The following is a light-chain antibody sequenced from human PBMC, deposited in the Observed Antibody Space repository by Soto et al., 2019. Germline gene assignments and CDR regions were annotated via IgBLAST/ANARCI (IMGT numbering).Light chain of an antibody. Sequence: QSALTQPRSVSGSPGQSVTISCTGTSSDVGSYNFVSWHQQHPGKAPKLMIYDVAKRPSGVPDRFSGSKSGNTASLTISGLQADDEADYYCSSYTSRNNLVFGTGTKVTVL. CDR2: DVA. CDR1: SSDVGSYNF. J-gene: IGLJ1*01. V-gene: IGLV2-11*01. CDR3: SSYTSRNNLV.